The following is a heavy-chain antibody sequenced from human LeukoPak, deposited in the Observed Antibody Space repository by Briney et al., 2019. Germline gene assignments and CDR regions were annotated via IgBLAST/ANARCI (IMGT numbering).Heavy chain of an antibody. J-gene: IGHJ4*02. CDR3: ARVGSSGYSDY. D-gene: IGHD3-22*01. CDR1: GYTFTSYY. CDR2: INPSGGST. V-gene: IGHV1-46*01. Sequence: ASVKVSCTASGYTFTSYYMHWVRQAPGQGLEWMGIINPSGGSTSYAQKFQGRVTMTRDMSTGTLYMELSSLRSEDTAVYYCARVGSSGYSDYWGQGTLVTVSS.